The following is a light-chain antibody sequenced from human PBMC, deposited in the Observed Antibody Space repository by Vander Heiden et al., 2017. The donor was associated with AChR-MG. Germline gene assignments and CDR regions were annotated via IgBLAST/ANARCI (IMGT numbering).Light chain of an antibody. CDR1: SSNIGAGYD. V-gene: IGLV1-40*01. Sequence: QSVLTQPPSMSGAPGPRVTISCTGSSSNIGAGYDVHWYQHLPGTAPKLLIYGHSNRPSGVPDRFSGSKSGTSASLAITGLQAEDEADYYCQSYDSSLSGSVFGGGTKLTVL. CDR2: GHS. J-gene: IGLJ3*02. CDR3: QSYDSSLSGSV.